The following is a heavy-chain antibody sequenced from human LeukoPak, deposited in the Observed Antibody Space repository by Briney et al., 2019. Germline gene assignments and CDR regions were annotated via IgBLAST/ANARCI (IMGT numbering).Heavy chain of an antibody. J-gene: IGHJ4*02. CDR3: AGTSATRSGGTILDY. V-gene: IGHV1-69*04. D-gene: IGHD2-15*01. CDR2: IIPILGIA. CDR1: GGTFSSYA. Sequence: GSSVKVSCKASGGTFSSYAISWVRQAPGQGLEWMGRIIPILGIANYAQKFQGRVTITADKSTSTAYMELSSLRSEDTAVYYCAGTSATRSGGTILDYWGQGTLVTVSS.